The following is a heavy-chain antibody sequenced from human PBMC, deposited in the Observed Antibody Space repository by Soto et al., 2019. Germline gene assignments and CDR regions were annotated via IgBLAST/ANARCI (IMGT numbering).Heavy chain of an antibody. D-gene: IGHD3-22*01. Sequence: GGSLRLSCAASGFTFSRYWIHWVRQAPGKGLVWVSRINVDGITTSYADFVQGRFTISRDNAKNTLYLQMNSLRAEDTAVYYCARGFHDSTAWPSDYLGQGNLATVSS. CDR2: INVDGITT. V-gene: IGHV3-74*01. CDR3: ARGFHDSTAWPSDY. CDR1: GFTFSRYW. J-gene: IGHJ4*02.